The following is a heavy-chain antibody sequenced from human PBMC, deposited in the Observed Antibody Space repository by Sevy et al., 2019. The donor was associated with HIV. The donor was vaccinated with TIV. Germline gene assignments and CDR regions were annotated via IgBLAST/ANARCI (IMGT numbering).Heavy chain of an antibody. V-gene: IGHV3-48*03. Sequence: GGSLRLSCAASGFTFSSYEMNWVRQAPGKGLEWVSYISSSCSTIYYADSVKGRFTISRDNAKNSLYLQMNSLRAEDTAVYYCARTQGVPAAIVYYYGMDVWGQGTTVTVSS. CDR1: GFTFSSYE. CDR2: ISSSCSTI. J-gene: IGHJ6*02. D-gene: IGHD2-2*01. CDR3: ARTQGVPAAIVYYYGMDV.